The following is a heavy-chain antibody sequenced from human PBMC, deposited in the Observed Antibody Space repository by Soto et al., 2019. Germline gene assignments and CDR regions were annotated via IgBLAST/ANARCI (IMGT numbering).Heavy chain of an antibody. CDR2: FDYSGST. V-gene: IGHV4-59*01. CDR3: ARQKGSSGLGWFDP. CDR1: DDSISGYY. D-gene: IGHD6-6*01. Sequence: QVQLQESGPGLVKPSETLSLTCTVSDDSISGYYWSWIRQPPGKGLEWLGYFDYSGSTNYNPALTRRVTISVDTSKNQFSLKLSSVTAADAAVYYCARQKGSSGLGWFDPWGQGILVTVSS. J-gene: IGHJ5*02.